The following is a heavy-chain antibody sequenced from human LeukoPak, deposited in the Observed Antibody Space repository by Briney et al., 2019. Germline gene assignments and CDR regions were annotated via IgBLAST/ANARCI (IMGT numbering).Heavy chain of an antibody. CDR3: ARPGGDGYNWDY. CDR2: IYYSGST. Sequence: PSETLSLTCTVSGGSISSSSYYWGWIRQPPGKGLEWIGSIYYSGSTYYNPSLKSRVTISVDTSKNQFSLKLSSVTAADTAVYYCARPGGDGYNWDYWGQGTLVTVSS. J-gene: IGHJ4*02. D-gene: IGHD5-24*01. V-gene: IGHV4-39*01. CDR1: GGSISSSSYY.